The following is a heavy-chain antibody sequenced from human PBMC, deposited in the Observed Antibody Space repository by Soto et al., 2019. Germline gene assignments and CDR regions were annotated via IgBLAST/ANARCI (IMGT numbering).Heavy chain of an antibody. CDR1: GFTFTSYV. J-gene: IGHJ4*02. D-gene: IGHD3-10*01. Sequence: LRLSYAAAGFTFTSYVMPRLRQAPGKGLEWVAFISYEGSNKYYADSVKGPFLTSRDNSNNRLHLQINRLKAEEKAVYYCAKDGPYYGSGCYPDYWGQGTLVTVSS. CDR3: AKDGPYYGSGCYPDY. CDR2: ISYEGSNK. V-gene: IGHV3-30*18.